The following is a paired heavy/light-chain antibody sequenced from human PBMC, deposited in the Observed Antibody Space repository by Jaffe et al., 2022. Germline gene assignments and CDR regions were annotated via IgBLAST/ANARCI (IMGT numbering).Heavy chain of an antibody. CDR2: ISWDGGST. J-gene: IGHJ5*02. D-gene: IGHD5-12*01. Sequence: EVQLVESGGVVVQPGGSLRLSCAASGFTFDDYAMHWVRQAPGKGLEWVSLISWDGGSTYYADSVKGRFTISRDNSKNSLYLQMNSLRAEDTALYYCAKDIGGGGLTGYSGYYWFDPWGQGTLVTVSS. CDR3: AKDIGGGGLTGYSGYYWFDP. V-gene: IGHV3-43D*04. CDR1: GFTFDDYA.
Light chain of an antibody. V-gene: IGLV2-14*03. CDR3: SSYTSSSTPHWV. CDR2: DVS. J-gene: IGLJ3*02. Sequence: QSALTQPASVSGSPGQSITISCTGTSSDVGGYNYVSWYQQHPGKAPKLMIYDVSNRPSGVSNRFSGSKSGNTASLTISGLQAEDEADYYCSSYTSSSTPHWVFGGGTKLTVL. CDR1: SSDVGGYNY.